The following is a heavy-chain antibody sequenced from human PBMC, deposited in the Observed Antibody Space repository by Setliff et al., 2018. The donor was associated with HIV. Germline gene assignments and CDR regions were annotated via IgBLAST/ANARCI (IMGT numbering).Heavy chain of an antibody. CDR2: ISAYNGNT. D-gene: IGHD3-10*01. CDR3: ATLAGDYYYSGRGYYFMDV. Sequence: PAASVKVSCKASGYTFTSYGISWVRQAPGQGLEWMGWISAYNGNTNYAQKFQGRVTMTTDTSTTTAYMELRSLRSDDTAVYYCATLAGDYYYSGRGYYFMDVWGKGTTVTVSS. CDR1: GYTFTSYG. J-gene: IGHJ6*03. V-gene: IGHV1-18*01.